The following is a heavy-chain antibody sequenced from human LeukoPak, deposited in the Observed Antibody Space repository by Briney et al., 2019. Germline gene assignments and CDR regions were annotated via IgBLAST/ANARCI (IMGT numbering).Heavy chain of an antibody. CDR2: ISYDGRNK. V-gene: IGHV3-30*18. CDR3: AKGPLRGTAAAIDY. D-gene: IGHD2-2*01. J-gene: IGHJ4*02. Sequence: GGSLRLPCAASGFTFNNYGMHWVRQAPGKGLEWVAVISYDGRNKHYPDSVKGRFTISRDISTDTLWLQMDSLRTEDTAVYYCAKGPLRGTAAAIDYWGQGTLVTVSS. CDR1: GFTFNNYG.